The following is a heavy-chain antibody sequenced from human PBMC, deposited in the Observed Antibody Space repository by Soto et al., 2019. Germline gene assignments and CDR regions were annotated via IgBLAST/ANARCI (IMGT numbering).Heavy chain of an antibody. J-gene: IGHJ6*02. D-gene: IGHD3-9*01. CDR2: IRSSSSPI. Sequence: PGGSLRLSCAASGFTFSSYSMNWVRQAPGKGLEWVSYIRSSSSPIYYADSVKGRFIISRDNAKNSLYLQMNSLRDEDTAIYYCARDEILTGSPHYYYGMDVWGQGTTVTAP. CDR1: GFTFSSYS. V-gene: IGHV3-48*02. CDR3: ARDEILTGSPHYYYGMDV.